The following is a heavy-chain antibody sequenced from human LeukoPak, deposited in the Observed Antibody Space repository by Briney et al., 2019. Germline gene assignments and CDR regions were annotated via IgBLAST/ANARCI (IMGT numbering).Heavy chain of an antibody. CDR1: GGSFSGYY. CDR3: ARGRERYDFWSGYYTGIFDY. CDR2: INHSGST. J-gene: IGHJ4*02. Sequence: PSETLSLTCAVYGGSFSGYYWSWIRQPPGKGLEWIGEINHSGSTNYNPSLKSRVTISVDTSKNQFSLKLSSVTAADTAVYYCARGRERYDFWSGYYTGIFDYWGQGTLVTVSS. V-gene: IGHV4-34*01. D-gene: IGHD3-3*01.